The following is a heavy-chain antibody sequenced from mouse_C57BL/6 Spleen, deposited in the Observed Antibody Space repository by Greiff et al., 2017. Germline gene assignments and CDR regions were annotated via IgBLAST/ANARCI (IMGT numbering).Heavy chain of an antibody. CDR2: IDPSDSYT. V-gene: IGHV1-50*01. J-gene: IGHJ4*01. CDR1: GYTFTSYW. Sequence: VQLQQPGAELVKPGASVKLSCKASGYTFTSYWMQWVKQRPGQGLEWIGEIDPSDSYTNYNQKFKGKATLTVDTSSSTAYMQLSSLTSEDSAVYYCARRLRWAMDYWGQGTSVTVSS. CDR3: ARRLRWAMDY. D-gene: IGHD1-1*01.